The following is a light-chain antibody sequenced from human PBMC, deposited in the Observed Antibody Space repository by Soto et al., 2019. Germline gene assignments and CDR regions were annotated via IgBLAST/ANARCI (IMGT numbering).Light chain of an antibody. J-gene: IGKJ1*01. Sequence: EIVMTQSPATLSVSPGERATLYCRASQSVSSNLAWYQQKPGQVPRLLIYGASTRATGIPARFSGSGSGTEFTLTISSLQSEAFAVYYCQQYNNWPPVTFGQGTKVDI. CDR1: QSVSSN. CDR3: QQYNNWPPVT. V-gene: IGKV3-15*01. CDR2: GAS.